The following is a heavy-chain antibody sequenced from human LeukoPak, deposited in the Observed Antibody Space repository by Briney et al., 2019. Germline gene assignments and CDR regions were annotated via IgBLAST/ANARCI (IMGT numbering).Heavy chain of an antibody. CDR1: GFIFRNYV. Sequence: PGGSLRLSCAASGFIFRNYVMSWVRQAPGKGLEWVAFIRHDGSHHYHGDSVKGRFTISRDNSKNTLYLEMTSLRPEDTAVYYCAKVRLLGALDDAFDVWGQGTMVTV. CDR2: IRHDGSHH. CDR3: AKVRLLGALDDAFDV. V-gene: IGHV3-30*02. J-gene: IGHJ3*01. D-gene: IGHD3-16*01.